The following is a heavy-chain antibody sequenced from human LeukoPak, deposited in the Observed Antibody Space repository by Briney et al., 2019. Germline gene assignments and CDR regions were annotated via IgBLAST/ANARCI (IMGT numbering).Heavy chain of an antibody. D-gene: IGHD6-13*01. CDR2: INHSGST. CDR3: ARVLGRQHLKTSYYYYGMDV. V-gene: IGHV4-34*01. Sequence: SETLSLTCAVYGGSFSGYYWSWIRQPPGKGLEWIGEINHSGSTNYNPSLKSRVTISVDTSKNQFSRKLSSVTAADTVVYYCARVLGRQHLKTSYYYYGMDVWGKGTTVTVSS. CDR1: GGSFSGYY. J-gene: IGHJ6*04.